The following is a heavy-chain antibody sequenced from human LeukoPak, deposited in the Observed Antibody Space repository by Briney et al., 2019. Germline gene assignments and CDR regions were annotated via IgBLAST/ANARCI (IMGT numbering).Heavy chain of an antibody. D-gene: IGHD3-9*01. CDR1: GGSISSYY. Sequence: KPSETLSLTCTVSGGSISSYYWSWIRQPPGKGLEWIGYIYYSGSTNYNPSLKSRVTISVDTSKNQFSLKLSSVTAADTAVYYCARIRDIETIDYWGQGTLVTVSS. CDR2: IYYSGST. V-gene: IGHV4-59*08. CDR3: ARIRDIETIDY. J-gene: IGHJ4*02.